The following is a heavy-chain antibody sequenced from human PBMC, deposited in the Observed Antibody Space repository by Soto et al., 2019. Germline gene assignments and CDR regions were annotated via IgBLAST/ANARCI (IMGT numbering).Heavy chain of an antibody. Sequence: TLSLTCTVSGGSISSGGYYWSWIRQHPGKGLEWIGYIYYSGSTYYNPSLKSRVTISVDTSKNQFSLKLSSVTAADTAVYYCARGVAARALFDYWGQGTLVTVSS. D-gene: IGHD6-6*01. CDR2: IYYSGST. V-gene: IGHV4-31*03. CDR3: ARGVAARALFDY. CDR1: GGSISSGGYY. J-gene: IGHJ4*02.